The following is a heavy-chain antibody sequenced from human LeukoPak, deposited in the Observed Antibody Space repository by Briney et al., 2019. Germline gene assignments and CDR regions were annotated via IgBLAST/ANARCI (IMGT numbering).Heavy chain of an antibody. CDR3: AKDDPEYYGSGSYST. CDR2: ISNSGGNT. V-gene: IGHV3-23*01. J-gene: IGHJ5*02. CDR1: GFTFSSYA. D-gene: IGHD3-10*01. Sequence: GGSLRLSCAASGFTFSSYAMSWVRQAPGKGLEWVSSISNSGGNTYCAGSVKGRFTISRDNSENMLYVQMNSLRAEDTAVYYCAKDDPEYYGSGSYSTWGQGTLVTVSS.